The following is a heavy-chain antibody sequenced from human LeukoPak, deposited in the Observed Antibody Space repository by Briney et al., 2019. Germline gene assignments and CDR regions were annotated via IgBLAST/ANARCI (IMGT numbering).Heavy chain of an antibody. V-gene: IGHV3-48*01. CDR2: ISSSSSII. CDR1: GFTFSSYT. D-gene: IGHD1-26*01. CDR3: ARDEVGAPTPFDY. Sequence: GGSLRLSCAASGFTFSSYTMNWVRQAPGKGLEWVSYISSSSSIIYYADSVKGRFTISRDNAKNSLYLQMNSLRAEDTVVYYCARDEVGAPTPFDYWGQGTLVTVSS. J-gene: IGHJ4*02.